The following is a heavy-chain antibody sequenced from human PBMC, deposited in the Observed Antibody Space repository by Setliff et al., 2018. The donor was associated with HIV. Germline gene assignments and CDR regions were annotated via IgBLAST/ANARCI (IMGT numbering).Heavy chain of an antibody. CDR3: LVAVEEDV. D-gene: IGHD5-12*01. Sequence: GGSLRLSCAVSGFTFSTYAMKWVRQAPGKGLEWVSSTRSSSNYIYYADSVKGRFTISRDNAKNSLYLQMNSLRAEDTAVYYCLVAVEEDVWGKGTTVTVSS. CDR2: TRSSSNYI. J-gene: IGHJ6*04. CDR1: GFTFSTYA. V-gene: IGHV3-21*01.